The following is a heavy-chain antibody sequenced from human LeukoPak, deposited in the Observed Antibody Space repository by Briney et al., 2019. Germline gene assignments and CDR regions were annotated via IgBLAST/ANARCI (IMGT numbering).Heavy chain of an antibody. D-gene: IGHD3-9*01. V-gene: IGHV3-23*01. J-gene: IGHJ4*02. CDR1: VCTFSSYA. Sequence: GGCLRLSCAASVCTFSSYAMSWVRQAPWKGLEWVSAISGSGGSTYYADSVKGRFTISRDNSKNTLYLQMNSLRAEDTAVYYCATGYFVGTVDYWGQGTLVTVSS. CDR3: ATGYFVGTVDY. CDR2: ISGSGGST.